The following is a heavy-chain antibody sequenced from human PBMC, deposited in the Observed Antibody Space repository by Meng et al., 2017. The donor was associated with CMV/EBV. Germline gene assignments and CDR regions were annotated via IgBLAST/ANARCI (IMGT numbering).Heavy chain of an antibody. V-gene: IGHV3-23*01. CDR1: GFTFSSYA. CDR3: ARDGEVVGTTVTTLDYYYGMDV. Sequence: GESLKISCAASGFTFSSYAMSWVRQAPGKGLEWVSAISGSGGSTYYADSVKGRFTISRDNSKNTLYLQMNSLRAEDTAVYYCARDGEVVGTTVTTLDYYYGMDVWGQGTTVTVSS. CDR2: ISGSGGST. J-gene: IGHJ6*02. D-gene: IGHD4-17*01.